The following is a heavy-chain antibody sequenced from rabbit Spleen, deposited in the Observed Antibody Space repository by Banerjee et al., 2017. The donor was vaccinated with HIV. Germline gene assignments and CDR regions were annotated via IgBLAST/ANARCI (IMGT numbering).Heavy chain of an antibody. V-gene: IGHV1S40*01. J-gene: IGHJ4*01. CDR3: ARERDVWPGHGFNL. D-gene: IGHD3-1*01. Sequence: QSLEESGGDLVKPGASLTLTCTASGFSFSGSYYMCWVRQAPGKGLEWIGSIFTPDSGTTYYANWAKGRFTVSKPSSTTVTLQMTGLTAADTATYLCARERDVWPGHGFNLWGPGTLVTVS. CDR2: IFTPDSGTT. CDR1: GFSFSGSYY.